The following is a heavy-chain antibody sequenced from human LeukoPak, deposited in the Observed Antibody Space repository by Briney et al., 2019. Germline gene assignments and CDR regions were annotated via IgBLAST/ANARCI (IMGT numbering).Heavy chain of an antibody. V-gene: IGHV3-53*04. D-gene: IGHD6-19*01. Sequence: GGSLRLSCAASGFTVSSNYMSWVRQAPGKGLEWVSVIYSGGSTYYADSVKGRFTISRHNSKNTLYLQMNSLRAEDTAVYYCVSAGYSSGWRSRYYFDYWGQGTLVTVSS. CDR3: VSAGYSSGWRSRYYFDY. CDR1: GFTVSSNY. CDR2: IYSGGST. J-gene: IGHJ4*02.